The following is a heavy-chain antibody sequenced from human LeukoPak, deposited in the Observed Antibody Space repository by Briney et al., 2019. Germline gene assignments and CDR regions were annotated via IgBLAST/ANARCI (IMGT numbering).Heavy chain of an antibody. V-gene: IGHV1-2*02. CDR1: GYTFIGYY. CDR2: INPNSGGT. Sequence: ASVKVSCKASGYTFIGYYMHWVRQAPGQGLEWMGWINPNSGGTNYAQKFQGRVTMTRDTSISTAYMELSRLRSDDTAVYYCASRFWRDYYSSGSYHDDFDIWGQGTMVTVSS. D-gene: IGHD3-10*01. CDR3: ASRFWRDYYSSGSYHDDFDI. J-gene: IGHJ3*02.